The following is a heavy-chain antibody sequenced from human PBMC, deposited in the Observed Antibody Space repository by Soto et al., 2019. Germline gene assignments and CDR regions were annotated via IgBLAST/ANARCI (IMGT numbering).Heavy chain of an antibody. D-gene: IGHD3-10*02. CDR2: KEHGGST. V-gene: IGHV4-34*01. CDR1: GGAFSGYY. CDR3: AEDVRGSGYFDL. J-gene: IGHJ2*01. Sequence: SETLSLTCAVYGGAFSGYYWTWVRQTPGKGLEWIGEKEHGGSTTYNPSLQSRVSISLDLARKQVSLQLTSVTAADTAAYYCAEDVRGSGYFDLWGRGTLVTVSS.